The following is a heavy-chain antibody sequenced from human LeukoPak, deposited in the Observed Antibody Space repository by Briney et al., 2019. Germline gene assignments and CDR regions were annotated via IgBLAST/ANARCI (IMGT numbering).Heavy chain of an antibody. V-gene: IGHV4-30-2*01. CDR3: ARGYPTVGFDY. J-gene: IGHJ4*02. D-gene: IGHD4-23*01. CDR1: GGSISSGGYS. Sequence: SETLSLTCAVSGGSISSGGYSWSWIRQPPGKGLEWIGYIYHSGSTCYNPSLKSRVTISVDRSKNQFSLKLSSVTAADTAVYYCARGYPTVGFDYWGQGTLVTVSS. CDR2: IYHSGST.